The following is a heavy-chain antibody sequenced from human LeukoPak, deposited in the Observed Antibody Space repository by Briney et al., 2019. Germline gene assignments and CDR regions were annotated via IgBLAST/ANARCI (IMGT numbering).Heavy chain of an antibody. Sequence: GRSLRLSCAASGFTFSSYGMHWVRQAPGKGLEGVAVISYDGSNKYYADSVKGRFTISRDNSKNTLYLQMNSLRAEDTAVYYCAKDSGSGSYSTFDYWGQGTLVTVSS. D-gene: IGHD3-10*01. CDR1: GFTFSSYG. CDR2: ISYDGSNK. CDR3: AKDSGSGSYSTFDY. J-gene: IGHJ4*02. V-gene: IGHV3-30*18.